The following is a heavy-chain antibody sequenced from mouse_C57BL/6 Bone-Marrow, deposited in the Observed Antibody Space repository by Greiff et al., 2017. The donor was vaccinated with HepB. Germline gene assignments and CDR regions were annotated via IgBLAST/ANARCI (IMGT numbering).Heavy chain of an antibody. D-gene: IGHD1-1*01. J-gene: IGHJ3*01. CDR2: IYPRSGNT. CDR1: GYTFTSYG. Sequence: VKLQESGAELARPGASVKLSCNASGYTFTSYGISWVKQRTGQGLEWIGEIYPRSGNTYYNEKFKGKATLTADKSSSTAYMELRSLTSEDSAVYFCARDYYYGSSYVWFAYWGQGTLVTVSA. V-gene: IGHV1-81*01. CDR3: ARDYYYGSSYVWFAY.